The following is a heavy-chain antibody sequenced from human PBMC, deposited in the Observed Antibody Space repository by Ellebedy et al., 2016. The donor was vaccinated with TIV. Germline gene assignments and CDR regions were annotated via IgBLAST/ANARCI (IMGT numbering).Heavy chain of an antibody. J-gene: IGHJ6*03. CDR1: GYTFTGYY. CDR2: INPNSGDT. CDR3: ARGGSSSGSYYYYYMDA. Sequence: ASVKVSCXASGYTFTGYYMHWVRQAPGQGLEWMGWINPNSGDTNYAQKFQGRVTMTRDTSNSTAFMGLSRLRSDDTAVYYCARGGSSSGSYYYYYMDAWGKGTTVTVSS. V-gene: IGHV1-2*02. D-gene: IGHD6-6*01.